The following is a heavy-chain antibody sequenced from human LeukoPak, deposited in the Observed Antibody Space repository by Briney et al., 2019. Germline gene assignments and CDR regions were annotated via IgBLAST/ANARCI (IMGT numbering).Heavy chain of an antibody. J-gene: IGHJ4*02. CDR3: ARHQYSYGSSLDY. Sequence: GQSLHSSYKGSGYSFTNYWISWVREMPGKGLEWMGRIDPSDSYTNYSASFEGHVTISADNSITTASLQWSRLKASDTAIYYCARHQYSYGSSLDYWGQGTLVTVSS. D-gene: IGHD3-10*01. CDR2: IDPSDSYT. V-gene: IGHV5-10-1*01. CDR1: GYSFTNYW.